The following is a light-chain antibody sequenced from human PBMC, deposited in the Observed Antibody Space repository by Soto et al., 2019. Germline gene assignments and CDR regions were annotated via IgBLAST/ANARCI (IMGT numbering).Light chain of an antibody. CDR2: EVS. Sequence: QSALTQPPSASGSHGQSVTISCTGTSSDVGGYNYVSWYQQHPGKAPKLMIYEVSKRPSGVPDRFSGSKSGNTASLTVSGLQAEDEADCYCSSYAGSNNVVFGGGTKLTVL. J-gene: IGLJ2*01. CDR3: SSYAGSNNVV. V-gene: IGLV2-8*01. CDR1: SSDVGGYNY.